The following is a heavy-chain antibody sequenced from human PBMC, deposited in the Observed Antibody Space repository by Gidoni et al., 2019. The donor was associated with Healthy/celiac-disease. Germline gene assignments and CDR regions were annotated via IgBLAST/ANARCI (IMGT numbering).Heavy chain of an antibody. CDR3: ATVEQLVPFSYYYYGMDV. CDR2: FDPEDGET. V-gene: IGHV1-24*01. J-gene: IGHJ6*02. D-gene: IGHD6-6*01. Sequence: QVQLVQSGAEVKKPGASVKVSCKVSGYTLTELSMHWVRQAPGKGLEWMGGFDPEDGETIYEQKFQGRVTMTEDTSTDTAYMELSSLRSEDTAVYYCATVEQLVPFSYYYYGMDVWGQGTTVTVSS. CDR1: GYTLTELS.